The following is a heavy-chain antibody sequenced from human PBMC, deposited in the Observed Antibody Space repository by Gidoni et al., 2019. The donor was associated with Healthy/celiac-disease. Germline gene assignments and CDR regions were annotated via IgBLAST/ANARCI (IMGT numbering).Heavy chain of an antibody. CDR1: GFTFSSYS. CDR3: ARDGSGSYYNVEYFDY. J-gene: IGHJ4*02. D-gene: IGHD3-10*01. CDR2: ISSSSSYI. Sequence: EVQLVESGGGLVKPGGSLRLSCAASGFTFSSYSMNWVRQAPGKGLEWVSSISSSSSYIYYADSVKGRFTISRDNAKNSLYLQMNSLRAEDTAVYYCARDGSGSYYNVEYFDYWGQGTLVTVSS. V-gene: IGHV3-21*01.